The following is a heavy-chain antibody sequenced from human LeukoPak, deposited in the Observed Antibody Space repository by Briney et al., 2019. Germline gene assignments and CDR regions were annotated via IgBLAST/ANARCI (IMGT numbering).Heavy chain of an antibody. D-gene: IGHD6-19*01. CDR2: ISGSGGST. V-gene: IGHV3-23*01. CDR3: AKDQTTRWYSSGWHDAFDI. CDR1: GFTSSSYA. Sequence: AGGSLRLSCAASGFTSSSYAMSWVRQAPGKGLEWVSAISGSGGSTYYADSVKGRFTISRDNSKNTLYLQMNSLRAEDTAVYYCAKDQTTRWYSSGWHDAFDIWGQGTMVTVSS. J-gene: IGHJ3*02.